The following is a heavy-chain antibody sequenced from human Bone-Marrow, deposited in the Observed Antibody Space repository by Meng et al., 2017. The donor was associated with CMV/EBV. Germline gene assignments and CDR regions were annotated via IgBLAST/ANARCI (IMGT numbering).Heavy chain of an antibody. CDR2: INPNSGGT. Sequence: ASVKVSCKASGYTFTGYYMHWVRQAPGQGLEWMGWINPNSGGTNYAQKFQGRVTMTRDTSISTAYMELSRLRSEDTAVYYCARDIVVVPAAIPVGQNYYGMDVWGQGTTVTVSS. J-gene: IGHJ6*02. V-gene: IGHV1-2*02. D-gene: IGHD2-2*01. CDR3: ARDIVVVPAAIPVGQNYYGMDV. CDR1: GYTFTGYY.